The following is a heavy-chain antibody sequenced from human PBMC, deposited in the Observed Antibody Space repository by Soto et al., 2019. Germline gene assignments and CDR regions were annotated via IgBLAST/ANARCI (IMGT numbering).Heavy chain of an antibody. V-gene: IGHV1-18*01. CDR3: ARNSPYEGATRWFDP. Sequence: ASVKVSCTASGYTFTSYGISWVRQDPGQGLEWMGWISAYNGNTNYAQKLQGRVTMTTDTSTSTAYMELRSLRSDDTAVYYCARNSPYEGATRWFDPWGQGTLVTVSS. CDR2: ISAYNGNT. J-gene: IGHJ5*02. D-gene: IGHD1-26*01. CDR1: GYTFTSYG.